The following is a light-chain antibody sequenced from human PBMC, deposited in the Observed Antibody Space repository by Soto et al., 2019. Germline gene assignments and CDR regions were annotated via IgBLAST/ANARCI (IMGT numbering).Light chain of an antibody. J-gene: IGLJ2*01. CDR1: SSNIGNNY. V-gene: IGLV1-51*01. CDR2: DNN. Sequence: QSVLTQPPSVSAAPGQKVTISCSGSSSNIGNNYVSWYRQLPGTAPKLLIYDNNERPSGIPDRFSGSKSGTSATLGITGLQTGDEADYYCATWDSSLSAGVFGGGTKLPS. CDR3: ATWDSSLSAGV.